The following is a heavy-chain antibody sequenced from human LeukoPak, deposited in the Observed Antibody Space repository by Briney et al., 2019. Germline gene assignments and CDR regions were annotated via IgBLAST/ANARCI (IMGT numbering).Heavy chain of an antibody. CDR2: IYPGDSDT. D-gene: IGHD5-18*01. Sequence: GESLKISCQTSGYNFDTYWIAWVRQKAGKGLEWMGIIYPGDSDTRYSPSFQGQVTISADKSISTAYLQWSSLKASDTAMYYCVRGGYSYGSYYFDYWGQGTLVTVSS. V-gene: IGHV5-51*01. CDR3: VRGGYSYGSYYFDY. J-gene: IGHJ4*02. CDR1: GYNFDTYW.